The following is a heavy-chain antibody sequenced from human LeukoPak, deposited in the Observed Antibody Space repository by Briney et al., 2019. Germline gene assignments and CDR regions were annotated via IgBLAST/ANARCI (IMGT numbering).Heavy chain of an antibody. Sequence: SSETLSLTCTVSGGSISSSSYYWSWIRQPPGKGLEWIGYIYYSGSTNYNPSLKSRVTISVDTSKNQFFLKLSSVTAADTAVYYCANSPGGSSGWPLDYWGQGTLVTVSS. CDR1: GGSISSSSYY. D-gene: IGHD6-19*01. CDR2: IYYSGST. V-gene: IGHV4-61*05. J-gene: IGHJ4*02. CDR3: ANSPGGSSGWPLDY.